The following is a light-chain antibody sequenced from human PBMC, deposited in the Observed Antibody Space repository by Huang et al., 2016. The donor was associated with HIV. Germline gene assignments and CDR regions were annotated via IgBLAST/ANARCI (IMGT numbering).Light chain of an antibody. CDR2: GAA. CDR1: RNLTNSQ. CDR3: QQYDTFT. V-gene: IGKV3-20*01. J-gene: IGKJ2*01. Sequence: EVVLTQSPGILSLSGGERASLSCRASRNLTNSQLAWYQQKVSQPPRLLVFGAATRGLGVPDRFTGGVSGRDVTLSISVLEPDDFETYYCQQYDTFTFGQGTRVE.